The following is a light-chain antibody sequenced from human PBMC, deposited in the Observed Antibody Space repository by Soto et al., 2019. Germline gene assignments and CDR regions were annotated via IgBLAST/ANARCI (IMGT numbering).Light chain of an antibody. CDR2: GAS. Sequence: EIVLTQSPGTLSLSPGERATLSCRASQSVTSSYLAWYQQKPGQAPRLLIYGASSRVTGIPDRFGGSGSGTDFTLTISRLEPEDFAVYFCQQYGSSPPYTCGQGTKLEIK. CDR3: QQYGSSPPYT. V-gene: IGKV3-20*01. CDR1: QSVTSSY. J-gene: IGKJ2*01.